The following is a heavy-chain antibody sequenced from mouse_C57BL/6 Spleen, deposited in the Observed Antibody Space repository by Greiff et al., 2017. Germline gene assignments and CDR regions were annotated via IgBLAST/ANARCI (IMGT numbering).Heavy chain of an antibody. Sequence: QVTLKESGPGILQSSQTLSLTCSFSGFSLSTSGMGVSWIRQPSGKGLEWLAHIYWDVDKRVNPSLKSRLTFSKDTSRNQVFLKITSVDTADTATYYCARRSGQGDWFAYWGQGTLVTVSA. CDR2: IYWDVDK. J-gene: IGHJ3*01. V-gene: IGHV8-12*01. CDR1: GFSLSTSGMG. CDR3: ARRSGQGDWFAY. D-gene: IGHD1-3*01.